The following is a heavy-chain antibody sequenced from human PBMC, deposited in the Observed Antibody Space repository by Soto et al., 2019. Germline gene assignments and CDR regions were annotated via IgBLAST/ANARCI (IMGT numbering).Heavy chain of an antibody. CDR2: VYYSGRA. V-gene: IGHV4-39*01. Sequence: SETRSLSCAVAVGSIHDSHSFWGCIRHPPGKGLEFIANVYYSGRAHYNPSFKSRVTISVDTATNQVSLRMSSVTAADTAVYFCGRVVEGATRHTDFDSWGQGTLVTVS. CDR3: GRVVEGATRHTDFDS. D-gene: IGHD2-21*01. CDR1: VGSIHDSHSF. J-gene: IGHJ5*01.